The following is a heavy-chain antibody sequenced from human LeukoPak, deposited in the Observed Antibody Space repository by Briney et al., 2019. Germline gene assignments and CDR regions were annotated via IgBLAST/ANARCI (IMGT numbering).Heavy chain of an antibody. CDR1: GYTFTSYD. Sequence: ASVSLSCTASGYTFTSYDINWVRQAPGQGLEGMGWMNPNSGNTGYAQKFQGRVTMTRNTSISTAYMELSSLRSEDTAVYYCARRGSGSSFYYYYYMDVWGKGTTVTVSS. J-gene: IGHJ6*03. D-gene: IGHD1-26*01. CDR3: ARRGSGSSFYYYYYMDV. CDR2: MNPNSGNT. V-gene: IGHV1-8*01.